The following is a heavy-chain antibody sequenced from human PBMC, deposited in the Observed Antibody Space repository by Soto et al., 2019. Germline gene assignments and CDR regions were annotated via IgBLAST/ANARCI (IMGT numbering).Heavy chain of an antibody. J-gene: IGHJ3*02. CDR2: FYSGGST. V-gene: IGHV3-53*01. CDR1: VFTVSSNY. D-gene: IGHD4-17*01. Sequence: GGSLRLSCAASVFTVSSNYMSFVRQAPGKGLEWVSVFYSGGSTYYADSVKVRFTISRDNSKNTLYLQMNSLRAEDTAVYYCAKDLFYGGNSAVGNALDIWGQGTMVTVSS. CDR3: AKDLFYGGNSAVGNALDI.